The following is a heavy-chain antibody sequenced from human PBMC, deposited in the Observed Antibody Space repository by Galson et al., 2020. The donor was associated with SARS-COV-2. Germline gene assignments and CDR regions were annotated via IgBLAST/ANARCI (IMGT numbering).Heavy chain of an antibody. CDR3: ARCYWRRAVISYYYYYMDV. CDR1: GGTFSSYA. D-gene: IGHD2-8*02. Sequence: SVKVSCKASGGTFSSYAISWVRQAPGQGLEWMGGIIPIFGTANYAQKFQGRVTITADESTSTAYMELSSLRSEDTAVYYCARCYWRRAVISYYYYYMDVWGKGTTVTVSS. CDR2: IIPIFGTA. V-gene: IGHV1-69*13. J-gene: IGHJ6*03.